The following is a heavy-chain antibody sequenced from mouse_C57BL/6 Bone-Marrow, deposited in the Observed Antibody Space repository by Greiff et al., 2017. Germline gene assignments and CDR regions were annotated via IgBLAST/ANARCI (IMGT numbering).Heavy chain of an antibody. J-gene: IGHJ4*01. CDR1: GFTFSSYG. CDR3: ARWGCNLRCDYAIDY. Sequence: EVKVVESGGDLVKPGGSLKLSCAASGFTFSSYGLSWVRQTPDKRLEWVATISSGGSYTYYPDSVKGRFTLSRDNAKHTLYLQMSSLKSEDTAMYDCARWGCNLRCDYAIDYWGQGTSVTVSS. CDR2: ISSGGSYT. D-gene: IGHD5-1*01. V-gene: IGHV5-6*01.